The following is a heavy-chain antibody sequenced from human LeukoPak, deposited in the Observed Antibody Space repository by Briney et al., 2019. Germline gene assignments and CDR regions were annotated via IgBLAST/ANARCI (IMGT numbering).Heavy chain of an antibody. J-gene: IGHJ4*02. CDR2: IYYSGST. CDR1: GGSISSYY. Sequence: SETLSLTCTVSGGSISSYYWSWIRQPPGKGLEWIGYIYYSGSTNYNPSLKSRVTISVDTSKNQFSLKLSSVTAADTAVYYCARHPIVGAGGVDCWGQGTLVTVSS. D-gene: IGHD1-26*01. V-gene: IGHV4-59*01. CDR3: ARHPIVGAGGVDC.